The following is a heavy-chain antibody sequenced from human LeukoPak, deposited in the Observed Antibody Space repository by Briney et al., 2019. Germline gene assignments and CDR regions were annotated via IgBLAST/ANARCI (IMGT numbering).Heavy chain of an antibody. J-gene: IGHJ3*02. Sequence: GGSLRLSCAASGFAFSEHYMDWVRQAPGKGLEWVARIRSRAQSYTTNYAASVEGRFTISRDDLQNLLYLQMNSLKIADSAVYQCVRGQSRLGDSFDIWGQGTLVTVSS. CDR3: VRGQSRLGDSFDI. V-gene: IGHV3-72*01. CDR2: IRSRAQSYTT. D-gene: IGHD3-9*01. CDR1: GFAFSEHY.